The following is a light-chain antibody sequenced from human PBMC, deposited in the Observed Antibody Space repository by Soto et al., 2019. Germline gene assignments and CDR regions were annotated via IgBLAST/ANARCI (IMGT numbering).Light chain of an antibody. CDR1: SSNIGAGYD. CDR3: QSYDSSLRHV. CDR2: GNS. J-gene: IGLJ1*01. Sequence: QSALTHPPSVSGAPGQRVTISCTGSSSNIGAGYDVHWYQQLPGTAPKLLIYGNSNRPSGVPDRFSGSKSGTSASLAITGLQAEDEADYYCQSYDSSLRHVFGTGTKVTVL. V-gene: IGLV1-40*01.